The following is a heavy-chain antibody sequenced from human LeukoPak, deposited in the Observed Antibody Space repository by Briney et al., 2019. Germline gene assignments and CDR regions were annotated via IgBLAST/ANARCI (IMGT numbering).Heavy chain of an antibody. CDR2: ISWNSGSI. Sequence: GRSLRLSCAASGFTFDDYAMHWVRQAPGKGLEWVSGISWNSGSIGYTDSVKGRFTISRDNAKNSLYLQMNSLRAEDTAVYYCGRDLPTVTSIDYWGQGTLVTVSS. D-gene: IGHD4-17*01. J-gene: IGHJ4*02. V-gene: IGHV3-9*01. CDR3: GRDLPTVTSIDY. CDR1: GFTFDDYA.